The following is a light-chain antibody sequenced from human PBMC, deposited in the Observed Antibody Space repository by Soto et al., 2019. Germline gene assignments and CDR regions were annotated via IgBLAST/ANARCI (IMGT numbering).Light chain of an antibody. CDR2: GAS. CDR3: QQYNNWPWT. Sequence: IVITPSPATLCVSPVERSPLSCRASQSVSSNLAWYQQKPGQAPRLLIYGASTRATGIPARFSGSGSGTELTLTISSLQSEDFAVYYCQQYNNWPWTFGQGTKVDNK. CDR1: QSVSSN. J-gene: IGKJ1*01. V-gene: IGKV3-15*01.